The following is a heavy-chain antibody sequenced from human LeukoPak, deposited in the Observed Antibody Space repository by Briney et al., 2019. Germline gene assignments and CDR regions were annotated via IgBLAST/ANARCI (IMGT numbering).Heavy chain of an antibody. Sequence: ASVKVSCKASGYTFTNYDMNWVRQAPGQGLEWMGWMNPDSGDTGYAQKFQGRVTITRDTSISTAYMELSSLRSEDTAVYYCARVTTVTTSPGYYLNYWGQGTLVTVSS. D-gene: IGHD4-11*01. CDR2: MNPDSGDT. CDR1: GYTFTNYD. CDR3: ARVTTVTTSPGYYLNY. J-gene: IGHJ4*02. V-gene: IGHV1-8*03.